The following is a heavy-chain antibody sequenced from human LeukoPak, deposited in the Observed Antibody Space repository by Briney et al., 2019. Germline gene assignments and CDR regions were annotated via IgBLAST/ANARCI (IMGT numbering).Heavy chain of an antibody. CDR2: MSYEGSNT. CDR1: GSTFSTSG. Sequence: PGGSLRLSCAASGSTFSTSGMHWVRQAPGKGLEWVAFMSYEGSNTYYADYVKGRFTISRDNSKNTLYLRMNSLRPDDTAVYYCAKDQGYYDTSGYQYYFDYWGQGTLVTVSS. CDR3: AKDQGYYDTSGYQYYFDY. V-gene: IGHV3-30*02. D-gene: IGHD3-22*01. J-gene: IGHJ4*02.